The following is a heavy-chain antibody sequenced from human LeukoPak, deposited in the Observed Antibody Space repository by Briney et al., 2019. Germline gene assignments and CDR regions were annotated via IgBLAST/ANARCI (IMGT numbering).Heavy chain of an antibody. D-gene: IGHD5-12*01. CDR3: AKTGYSGSAYGTWYFDY. CDR1: GFTFSSNG. V-gene: IGHV3-30*02. Sequence: GGSLRLSCATSGFTFSSNGLHWVRQAPGKGLEWVAFIRYDGSNEYYADSVKGRFTISRDNSKNTLYLQMNSLRTEDTAVYYCAKTGYSGSAYGTWYFDYWGQGTLVSVSP. CDR2: IRYDGSNE. J-gene: IGHJ4*02.